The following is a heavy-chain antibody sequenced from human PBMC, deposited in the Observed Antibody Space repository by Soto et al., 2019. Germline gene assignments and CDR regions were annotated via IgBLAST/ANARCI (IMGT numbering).Heavy chain of an antibody. V-gene: IGHV3-33*01. CDR2: IWYDGSNK. D-gene: IGHD2-2*01. J-gene: IGHJ6*03. CDR1: GFTFSSYG. CDR3: AREEIVVVPAATSNYYYYYMDV. Sequence: PGGSLRLSCAASGFTFSSYGMHWVRQAPGKGLEWVAVIWYDGSNKYYADSVKGRFTISRDNSKNTLYLQMNSLRAEDTAVYYCAREEIVVVPAATSNYYYYYMDVWGKGTTVTVSS.